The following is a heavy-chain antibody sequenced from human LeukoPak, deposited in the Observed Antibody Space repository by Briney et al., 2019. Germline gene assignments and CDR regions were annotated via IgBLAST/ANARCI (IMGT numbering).Heavy chain of an antibody. Sequence: SGGSLRLSCAASGFTFSSYSMNWVRQAPGKGLEWVSSISSSSSYIYYADSVKGRFTISRDNAKNSLYLQMNSLRAEDTAVYYCARGDYCSSTSCYPHVFDYWGQGTLVTVSS. CDR2: ISSSSSYI. J-gene: IGHJ4*02. V-gene: IGHV3-21*01. CDR3: ARGDYCSSTSCYPHVFDY. D-gene: IGHD2-2*01. CDR1: GFTFSSYS.